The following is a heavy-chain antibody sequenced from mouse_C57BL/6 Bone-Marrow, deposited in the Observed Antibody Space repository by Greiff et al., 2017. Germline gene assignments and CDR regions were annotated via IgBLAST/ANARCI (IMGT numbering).Heavy chain of an antibody. Sequence: DVHLVESGGGLVKPGGSLKLSCAASGFTFSTYTMSWVRQTPEKRLQWVAAIRGGGGNTYYPDSVKGRFTISRDNDQNILNLQKRSLRSEDTALYYCSRQVTTGLATKYFEVWGTGTTVTVSS. CDR1: GFTFSTYT. J-gene: IGHJ1*03. D-gene: IGHD1-1*01. CDR2: IRGGGGNT. V-gene: IGHV5-9*01. CDR3: SRQVTTGLATKYFEV.